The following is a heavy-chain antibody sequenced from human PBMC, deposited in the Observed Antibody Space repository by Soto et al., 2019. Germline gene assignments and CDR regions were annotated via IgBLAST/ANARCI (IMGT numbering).Heavy chain of an antibody. J-gene: IGHJ4*02. CDR1: GYSISSGYY. V-gene: IGHV4-38-2*02. CDR2: IYHSGST. CDR3: ARDQGGPFDY. Sequence: SETLSLTCAVSGYSISSGYYWGWIRQPPGKGLEWIGSIYHSGSTYYNPSLKSRVTISVDTSKNQFSLKLSSVTAADTAVYYCARDQGGPFDYWGQGALVTVSS. D-gene: IGHD2-15*01.